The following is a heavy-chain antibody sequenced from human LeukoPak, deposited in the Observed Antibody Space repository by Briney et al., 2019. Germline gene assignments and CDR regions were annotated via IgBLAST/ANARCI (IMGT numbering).Heavy chain of an antibody. CDR3: ARRGYSYGYSARYNWFDP. CDR1: GDSISSNHW. D-gene: IGHD5-18*01. J-gene: IGHJ5*02. CDR2: VSHSGST. Sequence: PSETLSLTCAVSGDSISSNHWWSWVRQPPGKGLEWIGEVSHSGSTNYNPSLKSRVTISVDTSKNQFSLKLSSVTAADTAVYYCARRGYSYGYSARYNWFDPWGQGTLVTVSS. V-gene: IGHV4-4*02.